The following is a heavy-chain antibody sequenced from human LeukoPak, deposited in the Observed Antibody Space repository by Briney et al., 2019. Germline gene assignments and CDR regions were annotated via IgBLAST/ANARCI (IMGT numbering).Heavy chain of an antibody. Sequence: PSQTLSLTCTVSGGSISSGSYYWSWIRQPAGKGLEWIGRIYTSGSTNYNPSLKSRVTISVDTSKNQFSLKLSSVTAADTAVYYCARVGPGYKAGDPFDYWGQGTLVTVSS. CDR1: GGSISSGSYY. J-gene: IGHJ4*02. CDR3: ARVGPGYKAGDPFDY. CDR2: IYTSGST. V-gene: IGHV4-61*02. D-gene: IGHD5-18*01.